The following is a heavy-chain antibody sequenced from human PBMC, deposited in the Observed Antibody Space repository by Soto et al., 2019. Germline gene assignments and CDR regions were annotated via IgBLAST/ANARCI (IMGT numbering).Heavy chain of an antibody. CDR2: IYHSGST. Sequence: SETLSLTCAVSGGSISSGGYSWSWIRQPPGKGLEWIGYIYHSGSTYYNPSLKSRVTISVDRSKNQFSLRLSSVTAADTAVYYCASRHSSPYFDYWGQGTLVTVSS. D-gene: IGHD6-13*01. CDR3: ASRHSSPYFDY. CDR1: GGSISSGGYS. J-gene: IGHJ4*02. V-gene: IGHV4-30-2*01.